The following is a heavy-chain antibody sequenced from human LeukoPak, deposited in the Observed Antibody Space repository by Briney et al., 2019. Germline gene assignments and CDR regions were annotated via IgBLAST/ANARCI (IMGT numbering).Heavy chain of an antibody. CDR1: GFTFSSYE. J-gene: IGHJ4*02. CDR2: ISSSGSTI. V-gene: IGHV3-48*03. Sequence: GGSLRLSCAASGFTFSSYEMNWVRQAPGKGLEWVSYISSSGSTIYYADSVKGRFTISRDNAKNLLYLQMNSLRAEDTAVYYCARDRAVAYDYWGQGTLVTVSS. CDR3: ARDRAVAYDY. D-gene: IGHD6-19*01.